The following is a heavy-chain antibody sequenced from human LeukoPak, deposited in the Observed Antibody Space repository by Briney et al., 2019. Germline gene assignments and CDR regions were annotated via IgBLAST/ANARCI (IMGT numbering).Heavy chain of an antibody. Sequence: GGSLRLSCAASGFTFSSYGMHWVRQAPGKGLEWVAFIRYDGSNNYYADSVKGRFTISRDNSKNTLYLQMNSLRAEDTAVYYCAKASPPQYDFWSGYYSGYWGQGTLVTVSS. V-gene: IGHV3-30*02. J-gene: IGHJ4*02. CDR3: AKASPPQYDFWSGYYSGY. CDR1: GFTFSSYG. D-gene: IGHD3-3*01. CDR2: IRYDGSNN.